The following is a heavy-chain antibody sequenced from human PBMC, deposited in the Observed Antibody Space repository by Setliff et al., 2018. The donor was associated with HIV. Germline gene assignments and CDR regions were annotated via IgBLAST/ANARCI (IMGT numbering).Heavy chain of an antibody. CDR3: ARGPTRFYFDY. CDR1: GGSISTYF. J-gene: IGHJ4*02. Sequence: SETLSLTCTVSGGSISTYFWSWVRQTPGKGLEWIGYIYYTGSTSYNPSLKSRVTILVDTSKNHFSLKLTSVTAADTAVYYCARGPTRFYFDYWGQGTLVTVSS. V-gene: IGHV4-59*01. D-gene: IGHD1-1*01. CDR2: IYYTGST.